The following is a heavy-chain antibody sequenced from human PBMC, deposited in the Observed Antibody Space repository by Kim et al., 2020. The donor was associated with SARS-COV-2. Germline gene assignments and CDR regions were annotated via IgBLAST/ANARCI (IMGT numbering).Heavy chain of an antibody. V-gene: IGHV1-3*01. D-gene: IGHD3-10*01. CDR1: GYTFDTFS. Sequence: ASVKVSCKASGYTFDTFSLYWLRQAPGQRFEWMGWINGGNGNTRYSQNFPGRVIFTRDTSATTAYMEMTSLTLKDTAVYYCAREGSGSYNWLDPWGQGTL. CDR2: INGGNGNT. CDR3: AREGSGSYNWLDP. J-gene: IGHJ5*02.